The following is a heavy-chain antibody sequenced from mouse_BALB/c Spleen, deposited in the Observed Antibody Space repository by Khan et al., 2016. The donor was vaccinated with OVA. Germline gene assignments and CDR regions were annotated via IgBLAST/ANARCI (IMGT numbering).Heavy chain of an antibody. CDR2: IYPGTDNT. CDR3: AREEALYHFDH. J-gene: IGHJ2*01. D-gene: IGHD3-2*02. V-gene: IGHV1-76*01. CDR1: GYIFTSYW. Sequence: QVQLKESGAELVRPGASVKLSCKTSGYIFTSYWIYWVKQRSGQGLEWIARIYPGTDNTYYNEKFRDKATLTADKSSRTAYMQLSSLKSEDSDVYCCAREEALYHFDHCGQGTTLTVSS.